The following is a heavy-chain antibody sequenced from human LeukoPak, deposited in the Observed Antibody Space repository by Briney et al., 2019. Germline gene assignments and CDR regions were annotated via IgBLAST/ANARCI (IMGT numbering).Heavy chain of an antibody. D-gene: IGHD4-23*01. CDR2: ISSNGGST. V-gene: IGHV3-64*01. J-gene: IGHJ4*02. CDR1: GFTFSSYA. Sequence: PGESLRLSCAASGFTFSSYAMHWVRQAPGKGLEYVSAISSNGGSTYYANSVKGRFTISRDNAKNSLYLQMNSLRAEDTALYYCARGGSYGGYHSYWGQGTLVTVSS. CDR3: ARGGSYGGYHSY.